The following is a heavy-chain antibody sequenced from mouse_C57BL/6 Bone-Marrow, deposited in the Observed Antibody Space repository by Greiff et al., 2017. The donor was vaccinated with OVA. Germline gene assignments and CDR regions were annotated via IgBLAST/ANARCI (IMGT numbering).Heavy chain of an antibody. CDR3: ARPVATTDFDY. D-gene: IGHD1-1*01. CDR2: ISDGGSYT. CDR1: GFTFSSYA. V-gene: IGHV5-4*01. Sequence: EVQLQESGGGLVKPGGSLKLSCAASGFTFSSYAMSCVRQTPEKRLEWVATISDGGSYTYYPANVKGRFPISRDNAKNNLYLQMRQLKSEDTAMYDCARPVATTDFDYGGQGTTLTVSS. J-gene: IGHJ2*01.